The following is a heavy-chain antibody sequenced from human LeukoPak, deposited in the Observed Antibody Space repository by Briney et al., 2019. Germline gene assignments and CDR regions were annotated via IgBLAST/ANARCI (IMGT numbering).Heavy chain of an antibody. D-gene: IGHD2/OR15-2a*01. Sequence: SETLSLTCTVSGGSISSYYWTWIRQPPGKGLEWIGYIYYSGSTNYNPSLKSRVTISVDTSKNQFSLKLSSVTAADTAVYYCARDSTRAHYFDYWGQGTLVTVSS. J-gene: IGHJ4*02. V-gene: IGHV4-59*01. CDR2: IYYSGST. CDR3: ARDSTRAHYFDY. CDR1: GGSISSYY.